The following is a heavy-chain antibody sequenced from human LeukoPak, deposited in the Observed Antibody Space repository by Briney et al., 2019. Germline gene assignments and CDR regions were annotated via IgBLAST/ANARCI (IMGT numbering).Heavy chain of an antibody. V-gene: IGHV4-4*07. CDR1: GGSISSYY. Sequence: SSETLSLTCTVSGGSISSYYWTWIRQPAGKGLEWIGRIYTSGSTNYNPSLKSRVTMSVDTSKNQFSLKLSSVTAADTAVYYCAREPIFGGVIAWGQGTLVTVSS. J-gene: IGHJ5*02. CDR3: AREPIFGGVIA. CDR2: IYTSGST. D-gene: IGHD3-16*02.